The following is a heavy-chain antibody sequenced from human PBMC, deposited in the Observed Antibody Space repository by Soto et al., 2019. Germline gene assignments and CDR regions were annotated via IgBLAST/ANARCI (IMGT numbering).Heavy chain of an antibody. Sequence: QVQLVESGGGVVQPGRSPRLSCAASGFTFSSYAMHWVRQAPGKGLEWVAVISYDGSNKYYADSVKGRFTISRDNSKNTLYLQMNSLRAEDTAVYYCARDRPFDYWGQGTLVTVSS. CDR2: ISYDGSNK. J-gene: IGHJ4*02. CDR3: ARDRPFDY. V-gene: IGHV3-30-3*01. CDR1: GFTFSSYA.